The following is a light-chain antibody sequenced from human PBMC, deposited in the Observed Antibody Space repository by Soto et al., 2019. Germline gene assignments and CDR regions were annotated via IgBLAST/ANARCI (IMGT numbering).Light chain of an antibody. V-gene: IGLV1-44*01. Sequence: QSVLTQPPSASGTPGQRITISCSGSGSNIGSNTVNWYQQFPGTAPKVLIYGNNQRPSGVPDRFSDSKSGTSASLAISGLQSEDEADYYCAAWDDSLNGWVFGGGTKLTVL. CDR3: AAWDDSLNGWV. CDR2: GNN. J-gene: IGLJ3*02. CDR1: GSNIGSNT.